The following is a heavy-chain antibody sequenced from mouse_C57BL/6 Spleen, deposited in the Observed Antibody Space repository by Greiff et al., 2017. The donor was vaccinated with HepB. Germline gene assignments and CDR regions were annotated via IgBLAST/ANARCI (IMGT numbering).Heavy chain of an antibody. CDR1: GYAFSSYW. CDR3: ARILYGYDGAWFAY. D-gene: IGHD2-2*01. CDR2: IYPGDGDT. V-gene: IGHV1-80*01. J-gene: IGHJ3*01. Sequence: VQLQQSGAELVKPGASVKISCKASGYAFSSYWMNWVKQRPGKGLEWIGQIYPGDGDTNYNGKFKGKATLTADKSSSTAYMQPSSLTSEDSAVYFCARILYGYDGAWFAYWGQGTLVTVSA.